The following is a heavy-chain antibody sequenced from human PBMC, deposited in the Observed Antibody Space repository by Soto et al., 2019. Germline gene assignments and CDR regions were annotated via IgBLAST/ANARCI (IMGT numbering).Heavy chain of an antibody. D-gene: IGHD5-18*01. J-gene: IGHJ4*02. Sequence: PGVPLRLSCAASGFTFTRYSMNWVRQAPGKGLEWVSYISSSSSLIYYADSVKGRFTVSRDNAKNSLYLQMNSLRDEDTAVYYCATRSNTFDKWGQGTLVTVSS. V-gene: IGHV3-48*02. CDR3: ATRSNTFDK. CDR1: GFTFTRYS. CDR2: ISSSSSLI.